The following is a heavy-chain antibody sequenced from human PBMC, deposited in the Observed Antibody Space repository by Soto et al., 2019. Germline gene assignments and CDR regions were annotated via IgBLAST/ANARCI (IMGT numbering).Heavy chain of an antibody. J-gene: IGHJ4*02. CDR3: AREGYNWNYKGDY. CDR1: GFTFSSYS. CDR2: IGSSSSDI. D-gene: IGHD1-7*01. Sequence: EVQLVESGGGLVKPGGSLRLSCAASGFTFSSYSMNWVRQAPGKGLEWVSSIGSSSSDIYYADSVKGRFTISRDNAKNSLYLQMNSLRAEDTAVYYCAREGYNWNYKGDYWGQGTLVTVSS. V-gene: IGHV3-21*01.